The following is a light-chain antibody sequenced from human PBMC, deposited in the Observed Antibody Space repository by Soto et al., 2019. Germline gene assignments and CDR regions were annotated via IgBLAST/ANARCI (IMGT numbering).Light chain of an antibody. CDR1: SNDIGTYRY. CDR3: TSFNTSSTMV. Sequence: QSALTQPASVSGSPGQSITISCTGTSNDIGTYRYVSWYQQHPGKVPKLIIFEVSDRPSEVSHRFSGSKSGNMASLTISGIQADDEAEYYCTSFNTSSTMVFGGGTQLTVL. J-gene: IGLJ3*02. V-gene: IGLV2-14*01. CDR2: EVS.